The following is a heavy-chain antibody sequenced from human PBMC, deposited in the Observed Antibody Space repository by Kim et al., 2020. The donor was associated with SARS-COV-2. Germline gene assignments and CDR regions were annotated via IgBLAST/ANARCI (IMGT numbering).Heavy chain of an antibody. CDR1: GYMFTGYY. Sequence: ASVKVSCKASGYMFTGYYIHWVRQAPGQGLEWMGWINPNNGDTNYPQKFQGRVTMTRDTSISTAYMEVSSLTSDDTAVYYCARGGTRMASAGFPIVYWGQGTLVTVSS. D-gene: IGHD6-13*01. CDR3: ARGGTRMASAGFPIVY. CDR2: INPNNGDT. V-gene: IGHV1-2*02. J-gene: IGHJ4*02.